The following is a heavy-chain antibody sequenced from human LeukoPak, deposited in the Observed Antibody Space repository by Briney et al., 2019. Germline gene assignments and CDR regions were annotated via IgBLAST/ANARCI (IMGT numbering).Heavy chain of an antibody. J-gene: IGHJ5*02. V-gene: IGHV1-18*01. Sequence: ASVKVSCKASGGTFSSYAISWVRQAPGQGLEWMGWISAYNGNTNYAQKLQGRVTMTTDTSTSTAYVEPRSLRSDDTAVYYCASSRSGFGGFDPWGQGTLVTVSS. D-gene: IGHD6-19*01. CDR2: ISAYNGNT. CDR1: GGTFSSYA. CDR3: ASSRSGFGGFDP.